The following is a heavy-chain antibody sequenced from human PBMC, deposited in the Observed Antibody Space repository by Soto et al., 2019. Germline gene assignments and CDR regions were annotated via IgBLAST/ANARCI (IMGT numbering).Heavy chain of an antibody. V-gene: IGHV4-34*01. CDR2: INHSGST. D-gene: IGHD6-13*01. CDR3: ARGRYSSSDLDY. J-gene: IGHJ4*02. Sequence: SETLSLTCAVYGGPFSGYYWSWIRQPPGKGLEWIGEINHSGSTNYNPSLKSRVTISVDTSKNQFSLKLSSVTAADTAVYYCARGRYSSSDLDYWGQGTLVTVSS. CDR1: GGPFSGYY.